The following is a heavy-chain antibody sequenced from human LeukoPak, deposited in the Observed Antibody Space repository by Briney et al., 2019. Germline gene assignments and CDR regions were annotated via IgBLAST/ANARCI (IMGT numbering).Heavy chain of an antibody. CDR2: ISYDGSNK. CDR1: GFTFSSYA. V-gene: IGHV3-30-3*01. D-gene: IGHD2/OR15-2a*01. J-gene: IGHJ4*02. CDR3: AKDEFSTSGLFDY. Sequence: PGGSLRLSCAASGFTFSSYAMHWVRQAPGKGLEWVAVISYDGSNKYYADSVKGRFTISRDNSKNTLYLQMNSLRAEDTAAYYCAKDEFSTSGLFDYWGQGTLVTVSS.